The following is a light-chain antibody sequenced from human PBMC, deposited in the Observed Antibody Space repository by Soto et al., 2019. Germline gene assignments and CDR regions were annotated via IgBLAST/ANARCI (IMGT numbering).Light chain of an antibody. V-gene: IGKV1-33*01. CDR2: AAS. CDR3: QEYDNLMYT. J-gene: IGKJ2*01. Sequence: DIHMTQSPSSLSASVGDRVTITCQASQDIARYLHWYQQKPGKAPKLLIYAASNLETGVPSRFSGSGSVTDFTFTISSLQPEDIATDYCQEYDNLMYTFGQGTKLEIK. CDR1: QDIARY.